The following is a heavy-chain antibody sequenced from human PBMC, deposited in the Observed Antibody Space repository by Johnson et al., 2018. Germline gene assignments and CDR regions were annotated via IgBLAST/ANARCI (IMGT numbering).Heavy chain of an antibody. CDR3: ARTRGSNDSWSLAFDI. CDR1: GFTFSSYS. J-gene: IGHJ3*02. D-gene: IGHD1-1*01. CDR2: ISSSSGYI. Sequence: VQLVESGGGLVKPGGSLRLSCAASGFTFSSYSMNWVRQAPGKGLEWVSSISSSSGYIYYADSVKGRFTISRDNAKKSLYPQMNSLRAEDTAVYYCARTRGSNDSWSLAFDIWGQGTMVTVSS. V-gene: IGHV3-21*01.